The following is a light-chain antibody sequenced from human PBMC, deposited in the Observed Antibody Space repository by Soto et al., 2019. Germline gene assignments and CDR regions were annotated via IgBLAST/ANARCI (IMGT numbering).Light chain of an antibody. V-gene: IGLV2-14*03. CDR1: SSDVGGYNY. CDR3: TSYTSTTTRV. CDR2: EVS. Sequence: QSALTQPASVSGSPGQSITISCTGTSSDVGGYNYVSWYQQHPGKGPKLMIYEVSNRPSGVSNRFSGSKSCNTATLTISGLQAEGEADYSCTSYTSTTTRVFGTGTKVTVL. J-gene: IGLJ1*01.